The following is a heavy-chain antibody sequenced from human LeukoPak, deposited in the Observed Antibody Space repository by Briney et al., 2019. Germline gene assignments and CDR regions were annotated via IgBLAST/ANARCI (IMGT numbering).Heavy chain of an antibody. V-gene: IGHV1-2*02. CDR3: ARDNTNFWTPLDY. CDR2: INPNSGGT. D-gene: IGHD3/OR15-3a*01. J-gene: IGHJ4*02. CDR1: GGTFSSYA. Sequence: VASVKVSCKASGGTFSSYAISWVRQAPGQGLEWMGWINPNSGGTNYAQKFQGRVTMTRDTSISTAYMELSRLRSDDTAVYFCARDNTNFWTPLDYWGQGTLVTVSS.